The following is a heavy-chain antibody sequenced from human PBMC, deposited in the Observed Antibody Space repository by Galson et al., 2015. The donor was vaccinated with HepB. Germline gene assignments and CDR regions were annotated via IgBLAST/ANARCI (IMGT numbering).Heavy chain of an antibody. D-gene: IGHD1-26*01. Sequence: SLRLSCAASGFTFSSYGMHWVRQAPGKGLEWVAFIRYDGSNKYYADSVKGRFTISRDNSKNTLYLQMNSLRAEDTAVYYCAKDLFWTPEQWEPSADYWGQGTLVTVSS. J-gene: IGHJ4*02. CDR2: IRYDGSNK. CDR1: GFTFSSYG. V-gene: IGHV3-30*02. CDR3: AKDLFWTPEQWEPSADY.